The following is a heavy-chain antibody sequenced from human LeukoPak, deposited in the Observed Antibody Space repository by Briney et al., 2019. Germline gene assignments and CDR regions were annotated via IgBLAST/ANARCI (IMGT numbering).Heavy chain of an antibody. D-gene: IGHD5-24*01. CDR2: IKQDGSVN. Sequence: GGSLRVSCAASGFTFSNYWMIWVRQAPGKGLEWVGNIKQDGSVNRYADSVRGRFTISRDNAQTSLYLQMNSLRAEDTAAYYCARASNPWLQLTWGQGTLVTVSS. CDR1: GFTFSNYW. J-gene: IGHJ5*02. V-gene: IGHV3-7*05. CDR3: ARASNPWLQLT.